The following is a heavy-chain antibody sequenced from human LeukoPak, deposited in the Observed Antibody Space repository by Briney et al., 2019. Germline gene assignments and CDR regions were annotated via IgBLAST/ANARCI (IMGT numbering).Heavy chain of an antibody. J-gene: IGHJ5*02. CDR3: AKDLSYSRRAAAGTGP. CDR1: GFTVSSNY. D-gene: IGHD6-13*01. Sequence: PGGSLRLSCAASGFTVSSNYMSWVRQAPGKGLEWVSYISSSGSTIYYADSVKGRFTISRDNAKNSLYLQMNSLRAEDTAVYYCAKDLSYSRRAAAGTGPWGQGTLVTVSS. V-gene: IGHV3-11*04. CDR2: ISSSGSTI.